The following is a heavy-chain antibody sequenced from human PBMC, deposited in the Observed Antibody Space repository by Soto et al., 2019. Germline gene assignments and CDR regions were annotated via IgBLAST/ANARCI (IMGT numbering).Heavy chain of an antibody. CDR1: GFTFSSYS. D-gene: IGHD6-6*01. V-gene: IGHV3-21*01. CDR3: AIMSIAARYYGMDV. CDR2: ISSSSSYI. J-gene: IGHJ6*02. Sequence: GSLRLSCAASGFTFSSYSMNWVRQAPGKGLEWVSSISSSSSYIYYADSVKGRFTISRDNAKNSLYLQMNSLRAEDTAVYYCAIMSIAARYYGMDVWGQGTTVTAP.